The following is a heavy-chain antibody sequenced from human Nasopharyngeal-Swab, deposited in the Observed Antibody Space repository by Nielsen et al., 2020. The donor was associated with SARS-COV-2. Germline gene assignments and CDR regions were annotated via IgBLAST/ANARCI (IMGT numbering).Heavy chain of an antibody. CDR2: INHSGST. CDR3: ARGLSLDY. J-gene: IGHJ4*02. V-gene: IGHV4-34*01. Sequence: GSLRLSCAVYGGSFSGYYWSWIRQPPGKGLEWIGGINHSGSTNYNPSLKSRVTISVDTSKNQFSLKLSSVTAADTAVYYCARGLSLDYWGQGTLVTVSS. CDR1: GGSFSGYY.